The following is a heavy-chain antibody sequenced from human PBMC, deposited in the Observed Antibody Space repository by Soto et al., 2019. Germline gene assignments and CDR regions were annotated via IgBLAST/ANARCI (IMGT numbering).Heavy chain of an antibody. CDR3: ARSGDGYNYGMDV. CDR2: IIPIFGTA. J-gene: IGHJ6*02. V-gene: IGHV1-69*05. CDR1: GGTFSSYA. Sequence: QVQLVQSGAEVKKPGSSVKVSCKASGGTFSSYAISWVRQAPGQGLECMGGIIPIFGTANYAQKFQGRVTSTPDESASTAYMERSSLGSEDTAGYYCARSGDGYNYGMDVWGQGTTVTVSS. D-gene: IGHD1-26*01.